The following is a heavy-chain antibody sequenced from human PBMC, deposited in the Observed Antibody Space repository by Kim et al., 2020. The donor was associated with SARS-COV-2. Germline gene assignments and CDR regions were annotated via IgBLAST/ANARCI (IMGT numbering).Heavy chain of an antibody. Sequence: LKSRVTISVDTSKNQFSRKLSSVTAADTAVYYCARDRRGYSGYDQYYFDYWGQGTLVTVSS. D-gene: IGHD5-12*01. V-gene: IGHV4-31*02. J-gene: IGHJ4*02. CDR3: ARDRRGYSGYDQYYFDY.